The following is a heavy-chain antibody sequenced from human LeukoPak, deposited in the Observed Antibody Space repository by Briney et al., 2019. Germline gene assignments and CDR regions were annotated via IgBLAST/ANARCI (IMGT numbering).Heavy chain of an antibody. CDR1: GFTFSSYS. J-gene: IGHJ4*02. Sequence: GGSLRLSCAASGFTFSSYSMNWVRQAPGKGLEWVSSISSSSSYIYYADSVKGRFTISRDNAKNSLYLQMNSLRAEDTAVYYCARRGSSSSPVDYWGQGTLVTVSS. CDR3: ARRGSSSSPVDY. V-gene: IGHV3-21*01. CDR2: ISSSSSYI. D-gene: IGHD6-6*01.